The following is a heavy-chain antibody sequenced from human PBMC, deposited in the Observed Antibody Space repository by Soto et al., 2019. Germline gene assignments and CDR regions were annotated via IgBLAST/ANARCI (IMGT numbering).Heavy chain of an antibody. V-gene: IGHV3-9*01. D-gene: IGHD7-27*01. Sequence: GGSLRLSCAASGFTFDDYAMHWVRQAPGKGLEWVSGISWNSGSIGYADSVKGRFTISRDNAKNSLYLQMNSLRAEDTALYCCAKDHWGSYCYGMDVWGQGTTVTVSS. J-gene: IGHJ6*02. CDR3: AKDHWGSYCYGMDV. CDR2: ISWNSGSI. CDR1: GFTFDDYA.